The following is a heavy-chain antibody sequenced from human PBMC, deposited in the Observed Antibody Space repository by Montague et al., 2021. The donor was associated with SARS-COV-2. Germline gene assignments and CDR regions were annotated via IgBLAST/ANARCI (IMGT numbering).Heavy chain of an antibody. J-gene: IGHJ4*02. V-gene: IGHV4-59*08. CDR1: GGSISSFY. CDR3: ARHYSATLPAGY. CDR2: ISDSGST. D-gene: IGHD2-15*01. Sequence: SETLSLTCTVSGGSISSFYWSWFRQPPGKGLEWIGCISDSGSTNYNPSLTSRVTMSVDTSKNQFSLKVNSVTAADTAVYYCARHYSATLPAGYWGQGTLVTVSS.